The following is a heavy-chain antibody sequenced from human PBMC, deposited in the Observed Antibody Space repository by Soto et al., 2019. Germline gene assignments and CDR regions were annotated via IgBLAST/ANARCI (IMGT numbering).Heavy chain of an antibody. Sequence: GGSLRLSCVTSGFIFNNYALYWVRQAPGKGLEWVASISVDGTKENYADSVKGRCSISRDKSKNTLYLEMNSLRGEDTAVYYCEREVADWQYFDYWGKRPLVTVSS. CDR2: ISVDGTKE. CDR3: EREVADWQYFDY. V-gene: IGHV3-30-3*01. J-gene: IGHJ4*02. CDR1: GFIFNNYA. D-gene: IGHD2-15*01.